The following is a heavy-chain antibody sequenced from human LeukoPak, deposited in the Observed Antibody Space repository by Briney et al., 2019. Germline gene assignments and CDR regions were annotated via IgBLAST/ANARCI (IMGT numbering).Heavy chain of an antibody. CDR2: INAYNGNT. Sequence: GASVKVSCKASGYTFTSYGISWVRQAPGQGLEWMGWINAYNGNTNYAQKPQGRDTMTTDTSTSTAYMELRSLRSDDTAVYYCARERWEYQLLLWDYWGQGTLVTVSS. CDR1: GYTFTSYG. J-gene: IGHJ4*02. V-gene: IGHV1-18*01. D-gene: IGHD2-2*01. CDR3: ARERWEYQLLLWDY.